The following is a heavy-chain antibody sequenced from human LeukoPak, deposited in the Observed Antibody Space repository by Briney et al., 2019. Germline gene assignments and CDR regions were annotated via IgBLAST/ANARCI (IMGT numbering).Heavy chain of an antibody. CDR3: TRDQYGDYGFDY. V-gene: IGHV3-48*04. Sequence: PGGSLRLSCAASGFTFSSYGMHWVRQAPGKGLEWVSYISSTGSSVYYADSVKGRFTISRDIAKNSLYLQMNSLRVEDTAIYYCTRDQYGDYGFDYWGQGTLVAVSS. CDR1: GFTFSSYG. CDR2: ISSTGSSV. D-gene: IGHD4-17*01. J-gene: IGHJ4*02.